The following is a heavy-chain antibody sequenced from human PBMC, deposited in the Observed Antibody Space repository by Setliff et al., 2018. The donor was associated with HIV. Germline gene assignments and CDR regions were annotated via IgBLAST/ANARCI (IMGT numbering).Heavy chain of an antibody. D-gene: IGHD3-10*01. CDR2: IYSSGST. CDR3: ARAYFGSGIYY. J-gene: IGHJ4*02. Sequence: PSETLSLTCTVSGGSISSYYWSWIRQPPGKGLEWLGHIYSSGSTNYNPSLKSRVIISVDTSKNQFSLKLYSVTAADTAVYYCARAYFGSGIYYWGQGTLVTVSS. CDR1: GGSISSYY. V-gene: IGHV4-4*09.